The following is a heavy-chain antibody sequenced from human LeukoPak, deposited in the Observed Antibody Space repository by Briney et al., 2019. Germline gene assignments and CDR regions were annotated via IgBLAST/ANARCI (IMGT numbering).Heavy chain of an antibody. J-gene: IGHJ4*02. CDR3: ARRGVRGTRRDY. CDR1: GFTVSSNS. D-gene: IGHD3-10*01. Sequence: GGSLRLSCTVSGFTVSSNSMSWVRQAPGKGLEWVSFIYSDNTHYSDSVKGRFTISRDSSKNTLYLQMNSLRAEDTAVYYCARRGVRGTRRDYWGQGTLVTVSS. V-gene: IGHV3-53*01. CDR2: IYSDNT.